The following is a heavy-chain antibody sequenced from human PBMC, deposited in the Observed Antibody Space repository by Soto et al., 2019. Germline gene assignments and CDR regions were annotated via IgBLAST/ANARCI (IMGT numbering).Heavy chain of an antibody. CDR2: ISWNSGSI. Sequence: HPGGSLRLSCAASGFTFDDYAMHWVRQAPGKGLEWVPGISWNSGSIGYADSVKGRITISRDNAKNSLYLQMNSLRAEDTAFFYCAKDTVATITPFLYFDYWGQGTLVTVSS. CDR1: GFTFDDYA. D-gene: IGHD5-12*01. CDR3: AKDTVATITPFLYFDY. V-gene: IGHV3-9*01. J-gene: IGHJ4*02.